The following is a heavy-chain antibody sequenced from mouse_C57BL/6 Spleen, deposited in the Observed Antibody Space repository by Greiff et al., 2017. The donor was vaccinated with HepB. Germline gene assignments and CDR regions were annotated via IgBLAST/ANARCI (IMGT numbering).Heavy chain of an antibody. D-gene: IGHD1-1*01. V-gene: IGHV1-50*01. CDR2: IDPSDSYT. Sequence: QVQLQQPGAELVKPGASVKLSCKASGYTFTSYWMQWVKQRPGQGLEWIGEIDPSDSYTNYNQKFKGKATLTVDTSSSTAYMQLSSLTSEDSAVYYCARSHYYGSSYHYAMDYWGQGTSVTVSS. CDR3: ARSHYYGSSYHYAMDY. CDR1: GYTFTSYW. J-gene: IGHJ4*01.